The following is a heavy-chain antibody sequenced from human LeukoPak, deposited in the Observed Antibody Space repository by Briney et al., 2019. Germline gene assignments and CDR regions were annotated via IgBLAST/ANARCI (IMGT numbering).Heavy chain of an antibody. CDR2: IYHSGST. Sequence: KPSETLSLTCTVSGYSISSGYYWGWIRQPPGKGLEWIGSIYHSGSTYYNPSLKSRVTISVDTSKNQFSLKLSSVTAADTAVYYCARHFGMATNLDYWGQGTLVTVSS. CDR3: ARHFGMATNLDY. CDR1: GYSISSGYY. V-gene: IGHV4-38-2*02. J-gene: IGHJ4*02. D-gene: IGHD5-24*01.